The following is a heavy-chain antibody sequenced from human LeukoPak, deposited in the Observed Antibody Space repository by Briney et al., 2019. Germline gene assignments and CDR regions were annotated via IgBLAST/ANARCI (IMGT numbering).Heavy chain of an antibody. CDR3: ARVFASRAGLSYFDY. CDR2: ISSSSSYI. J-gene: IGHJ4*02. D-gene: IGHD6-19*01. V-gene: IGHV3-21*01. CDR1: GFTFSSYS. Sequence: GGSLRLSCAVSGFTFSSYSMNWVRQAPGKGLEWVSSISSSSSYIYYADSVKGRFTISRDNAKNSLYLQMNSLRAEDTAVYYCARVFASRAGLSYFDYWGQGTLVTVSS.